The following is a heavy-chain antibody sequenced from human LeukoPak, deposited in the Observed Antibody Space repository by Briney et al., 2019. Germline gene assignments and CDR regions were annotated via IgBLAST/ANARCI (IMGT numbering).Heavy chain of an antibody. Sequence: GSLRLSCAASGFTFSNAWMNWVRQAPGKGLEWIGNIFYSGSTYYSPSLKSRVTISLDTSRNQFSLKLNSVTAADTAVYYCAKSNGYGLVDIWGQGTMVTVSS. CDR3: AKSNGYGLVDI. J-gene: IGHJ3*02. CDR1: GFTFSNAW. D-gene: IGHD3-10*01. V-gene: IGHV4-59*12. CDR2: IFYSGST.